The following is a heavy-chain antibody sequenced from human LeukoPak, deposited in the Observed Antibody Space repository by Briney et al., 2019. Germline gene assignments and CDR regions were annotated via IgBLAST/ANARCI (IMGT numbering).Heavy chain of an antibody. J-gene: IGHJ4*02. D-gene: IGHD3-10*01. V-gene: IGHV3-15*01. Sequence: GGSLRLSCAASGFTFSNAWMSWVRQAPGKGLEWVGRIKSKTDGGTTDYAAPVKGRFTISRDDSKNTLYLQMNSLKTEDTAVYYCTTAAPYGSGSLFDYWGQGTLVTVSS. CDR2: IKSKTDGGTT. CDR3: TTAAPYGSGSLFDY. CDR1: GFTFSNAW.